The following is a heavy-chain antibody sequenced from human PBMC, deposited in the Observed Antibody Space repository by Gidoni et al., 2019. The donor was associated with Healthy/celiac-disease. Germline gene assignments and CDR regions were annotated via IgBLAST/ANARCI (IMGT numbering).Heavy chain of an antibody. J-gene: IGHJ4*02. Sequence: EVQLVESGGGLVKPGGSLRLSCAASGFTFSNAWMSWVRQAPGKGLEWVGRIKSKTDGGTTDYAAPVKGRFTISRDDSKNTLYLQMNSLKTEDTAVYYCTTDIYSSGWGHDYWGQGTLVTVSS. CDR2: IKSKTDGGTT. V-gene: IGHV3-15*01. D-gene: IGHD6-19*01. CDR1: GFTFSNAW. CDR3: TTDIYSSGWGHDY.